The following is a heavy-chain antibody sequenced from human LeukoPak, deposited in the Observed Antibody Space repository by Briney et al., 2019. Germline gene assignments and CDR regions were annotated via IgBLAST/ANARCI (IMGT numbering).Heavy chain of an antibody. D-gene: IGHD4-17*01. J-gene: IGHJ4*02. CDR3: ARMTTVTSYYFDY. Sequence: SETLSLTCTVSGGSISSYYWSWIRQPPGKGLEWIGYIYYSGSTNYNPSLKGRVTISVDTSKNQFSLKLSSVTAADTAVYYCARMTTVTSYYFDYWGQGTLVTVSS. CDR1: GGSISSYY. CDR2: IYYSGST. V-gene: IGHV4-59*01.